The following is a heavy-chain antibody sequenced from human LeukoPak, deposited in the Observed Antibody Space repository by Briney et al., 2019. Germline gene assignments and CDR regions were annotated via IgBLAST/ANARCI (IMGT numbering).Heavy chain of an antibody. CDR1: GSTFSDYY. CDR2: ISSSSSYI. CDR3: ARDTYDILTGYYKWAF. J-gene: IGHJ3*01. D-gene: IGHD3-9*01. V-gene: IGHV3-21*06. Sequence: GGSLRLSCAASGSTFSDYYMTWVRQAPGKGLEWVSSISSSSSYIYYADSVKGRFTISRDNAKNSLYLQMNSLRAEDTAVYYCARDTYDILTGYYKWAFWGQGTMVTVSS.